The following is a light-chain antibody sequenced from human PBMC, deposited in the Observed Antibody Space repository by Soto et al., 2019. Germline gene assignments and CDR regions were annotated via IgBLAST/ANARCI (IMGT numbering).Light chain of an antibody. Sequence: AIQLTQSPSSLSASVGDRVTITCRASQGISSALAWYQQKPGKAPKLLIYDASSLESGVPSRFSGSGSGKDFTLTISSLQPEDFATYYFQQFNSYLETFGQGTKLEIK. CDR2: DAS. CDR3: QQFNSYLET. V-gene: IGKV1-13*02. CDR1: QGISSA. J-gene: IGKJ2*01.